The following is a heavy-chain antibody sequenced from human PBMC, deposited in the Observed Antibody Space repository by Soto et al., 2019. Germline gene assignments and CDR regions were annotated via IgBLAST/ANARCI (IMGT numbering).Heavy chain of an antibody. D-gene: IGHD3-3*01. CDR3: ARTPYYDFWSGYSHFDY. CDR1: GFTFSSYW. V-gene: IGHV3-74*01. Sequence: GGSLRLSCAASGFTFSSYWMHWVRQAPGKGLVWVSRINSDGSSTSYADSVKGRFTISRDNAKNTLYLQMNSLRAEDTAVYYCARTPYYDFWSGYSHFDYWGQGTLVTVSS. CDR2: INSDGSST. J-gene: IGHJ4*02.